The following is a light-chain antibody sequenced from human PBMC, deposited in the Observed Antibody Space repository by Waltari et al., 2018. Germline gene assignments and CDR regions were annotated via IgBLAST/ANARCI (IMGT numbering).Light chain of an antibody. CDR2: NSS. Sequence: EIVLTQAPATLSFSPGDRATLSCRASQSSQTFLAWYQQKPGQAPRLLIYNSSLRASGVPVRFSGSGSGTDFTLTISHLEPEDFAFYFCQHRDNWLFTFGPGTKVEIK. V-gene: IGKV3-11*01. CDR3: QHRDNWLFT. CDR1: QSSQTF. J-gene: IGKJ3*01.